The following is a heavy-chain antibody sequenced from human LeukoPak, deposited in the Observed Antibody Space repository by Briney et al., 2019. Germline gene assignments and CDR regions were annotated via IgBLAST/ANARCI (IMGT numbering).Heavy chain of an antibody. V-gene: IGHV3-23*01. CDR2: ISGSGGNT. Sequence: GGSLRLSCAASGFTFSDYNMRWVRQAPGKGLEWVSAISGSGGNTFHADSVQGRFTISRDNAKNTLYLQMNSLRDEDTAIYYCARRFGETNSYMDVWGKGTTVIVSS. CDR3: ARRFGETNSYMDV. J-gene: IGHJ6*03. CDR1: GFTFSDYN. D-gene: IGHD3-16*01.